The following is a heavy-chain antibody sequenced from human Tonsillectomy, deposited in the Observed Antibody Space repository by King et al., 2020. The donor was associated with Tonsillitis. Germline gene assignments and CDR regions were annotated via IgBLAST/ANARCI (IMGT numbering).Heavy chain of an antibody. J-gene: IGHJ5*02. CDR2: IYYSGRT. Sequence: QVQLQESGPGLVKPSQTLSLTCTVSGGSISSGGYYWSWIRQHPGKGLEWIGSIYYSGRTYYNPSLKSRVTMSVDTSENQLSLKMSSVTAADTAVYYCARLGYCSNINCYLWLDPWGQGTLVTVSS. D-gene: IGHD2-2*01. V-gene: IGHV4-31*03. CDR3: ARLGYCSNINCYLWLDP. CDR1: GGSISSGGYY.